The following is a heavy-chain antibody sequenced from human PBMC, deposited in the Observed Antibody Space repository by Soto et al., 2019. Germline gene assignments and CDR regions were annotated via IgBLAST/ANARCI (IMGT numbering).Heavy chain of an antibody. CDR2: INSDGSGT. J-gene: IGHJ1*01. CDR1: GFTFSSYW. Sequence: PGGSLRLSCAASGFTFSSYWMHWVRQAPGKGLVWVSRINSDGSGTNYADSVKGRFTISRDNAKNTLYLQMSSLRAEDTAVYYCSRAKWYSYCHLGYSAQGTLVTVSA. V-gene: IGHV3-74*01. CDR3: SRAKWYSYCHLGY. D-gene: IGHD5-18*01.